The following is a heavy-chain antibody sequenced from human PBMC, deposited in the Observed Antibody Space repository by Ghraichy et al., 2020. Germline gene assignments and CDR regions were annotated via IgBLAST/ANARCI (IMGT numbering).Heavy chain of an antibody. J-gene: IGHJ6*02. CDR3: ARDVMVVYAIVYYGMDV. D-gene: IGHD2-8*02. CDR2: IKQDGSEK. CDR1: GFTFSSYW. V-gene: IGHV3-7*01. Sequence: GESLNISCAASGFTFSSYWMSWVRQAPGKRLEWVANIKQDGSEKYYVDSVKGRFTISRDNAKNSLYLQMNSLRAEDTAVYYCARDVMVVYAIVYYGMDVWGQGTTVTVSS.